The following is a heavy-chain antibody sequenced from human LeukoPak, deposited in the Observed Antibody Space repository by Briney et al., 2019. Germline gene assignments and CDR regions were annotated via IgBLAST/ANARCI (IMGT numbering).Heavy chain of an antibody. CDR1: GFTFSSYW. Sequence: PGGSLRLSCGASGFTFSSYWMHWVRQAPGKGQVWVSRINSDGSSTSYADSVKGRFTISRDNAKNTLYLQMNSLRAEDTAVYYCARDVKGYYDSSGSWGQGTLVTVSP. D-gene: IGHD3-22*01. CDR3: ARDVKGYYDSSGS. J-gene: IGHJ4*02. CDR2: INSDGSST. V-gene: IGHV3-74*01.